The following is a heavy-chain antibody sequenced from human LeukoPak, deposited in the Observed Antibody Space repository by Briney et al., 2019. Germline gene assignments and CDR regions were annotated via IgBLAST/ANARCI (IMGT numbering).Heavy chain of an antibody. CDR2: INHSGST. V-gene: IGHV4-34*01. Sequence: SETLSLTCAVYGGSFSGYYWSWIRQPLGKGLEWIGEINHSGSTNYNPSLKSRVTISVDTSKNQFSLKLSSVTAADTAVYYCARALPSSSDPFDYWGQGTLVTVSS. CDR3: ARALPSSSDPFDY. D-gene: IGHD6-6*01. CDR1: GGSFSGYY. J-gene: IGHJ4*02.